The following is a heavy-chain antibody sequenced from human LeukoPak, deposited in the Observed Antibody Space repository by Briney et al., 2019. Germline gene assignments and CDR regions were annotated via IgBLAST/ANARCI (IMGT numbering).Heavy chain of an antibody. D-gene: IGHD6-13*01. CDR1: GFTFSSYW. V-gene: IGHV3-7*03. CDR3: AKHGGRIAAAHSLNKDYFDY. CDR2: IKQDGSEK. J-gene: IGHJ4*02. Sequence: GGSLRLSCAASGFTFSSYWMSWVRQAPGKGLEWVANIKQDGSEKYYVDSVKGRFTISRDNAKNSLYLQMNSLRAEDTAVYYCAKHGGRIAAAHSLNKDYFDYWGQGTLVTVSS.